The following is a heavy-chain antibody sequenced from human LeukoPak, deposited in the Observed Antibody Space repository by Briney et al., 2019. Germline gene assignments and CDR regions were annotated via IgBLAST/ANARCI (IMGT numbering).Heavy chain of an antibody. Sequence: GGSLRLSCAASGFTFSRYTMNWVRQAPGKGLEWVSTISDTSTYIYYADSVKGRFTISRDNAKNSLYLQMNGLRAEDTAVYYCARDPDRYSSGWYFDPWGQGTLVTVSS. D-gene: IGHD6-19*01. CDR1: GFTFSRYT. J-gene: IGHJ5*02. CDR2: ISDTSTYI. CDR3: ARDPDRYSSGWYFDP. V-gene: IGHV3-21*01.